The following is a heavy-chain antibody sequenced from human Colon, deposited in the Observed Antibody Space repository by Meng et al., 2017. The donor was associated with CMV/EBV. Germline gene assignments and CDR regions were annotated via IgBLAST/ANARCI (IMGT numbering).Heavy chain of an antibody. J-gene: IGHJ4*02. Sequence: VQLVEAGVGLVQPGGSLRLSCAVSGITFSNYWMSWVRQHPGTGLEWVAKIYPDGSYIEYVDSVKGRFTISRDNAENSLHLQMNSLRAGDTAVYFCYGESRSQSFDKWGRGTLVTVSS. CDR3: YGESRSQSFDK. CDR1: GITFSNYW. D-gene: IGHD6-6*01. CDR2: IYPDGSYI. V-gene: IGHV3-7*02.